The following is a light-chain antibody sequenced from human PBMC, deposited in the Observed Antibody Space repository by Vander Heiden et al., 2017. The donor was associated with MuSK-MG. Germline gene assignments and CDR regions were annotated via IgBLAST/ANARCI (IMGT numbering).Light chain of an antibody. J-gene: IGKJ2*01. V-gene: IGKV3-15*01. Sequence: IVMTQSPATLSVSLGERATLSCRASQSISNNLAWYQQNPGLVPRLLIYGASTRDIGTPARFSGSGYGKEFTLTISSRQSEDFAVYYCQHHDYWPPYTFGQGTKLDVK. CDR2: GAS. CDR1: QSISNN. CDR3: QHHDYWPPYT.